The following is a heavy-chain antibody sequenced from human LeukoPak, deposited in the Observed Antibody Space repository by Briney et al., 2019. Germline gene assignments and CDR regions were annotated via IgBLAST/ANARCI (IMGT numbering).Heavy chain of an antibody. Sequence: GGSLRLSCAASGLTFSSYGMHWVRQAPGKGLEWVAVIWYDGSNKYSVDSVKGRFTISRDNYKNTLYLQMNSLRVEDTAVYYCARAHCSGGSCYGNYYYSYGMDVWGQGTTVTVSS. J-gene: IGHJ6*02. D-gene: IGHD2-15*01. V-gene: IGHV3-33*01. CDR2: IWYDGSNK. CDR1: GLTFSSYG. CDR3: ARAHCSGGSCYGNYYYSYGMDV.